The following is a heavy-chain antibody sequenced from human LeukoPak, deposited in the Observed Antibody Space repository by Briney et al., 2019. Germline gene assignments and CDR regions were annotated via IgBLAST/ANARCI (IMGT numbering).Heavy chain of an antibody. J-gene: IGHJ6*04. Sequence: QSGGSLRLSCAASGFTFSSYEMNWVRQAPGKGLEWVSYISSSGSTICYADSVKGRFTISRDNAKNSLYLQMNSRRAEDTAVYYCAELGITMIGGVWGKGTMVTISS. V-gene: IGHV3-48*03. CDR1: GFTFSSYE. D-gene: IGHD3-10*02. CDR2: ISSSGSTI. CDR3: AELGITMIGGV.